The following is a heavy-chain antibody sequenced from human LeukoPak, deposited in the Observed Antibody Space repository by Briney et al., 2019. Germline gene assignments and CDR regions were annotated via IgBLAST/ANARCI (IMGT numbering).Heavy chain of an antibody. CDR3: ARDRGTMVRGVEGIYYFDY. D-gene: IGHD3-10*01. CDR1: GYTFTSYG. Sequence: ASVKVSCKASGYTFTSYGISWVRQAPGQGLEWMGWISAYNGNTNYAQKLQGRVTMTTDTSTSTAYMELRSLRSDDTAVYYCARDRGTMVRGVEGIYYFDYWGQGTLVTVSS. V-gene: IGHV1-18*01. J-gene: IGHJ4*02. CDR2: ISAYNGNT.